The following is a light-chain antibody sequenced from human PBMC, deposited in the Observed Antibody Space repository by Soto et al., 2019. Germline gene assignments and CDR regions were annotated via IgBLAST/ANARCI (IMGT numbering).Light chain of an antibody. V-gene: IGLV1-44*01. CDR3: ASWDDSLKALL. Sequence: QSVLTQPPSASETPEQRVIISCSGGSSNIGTNSVSWYQHLPGTAPKLLIYNNYQRPSGVPDRFSGSKPGTSASLAISGLQSEDEADYYCASWDDSLKALLFGGGTKLTVL. J-gene: IGLJ3*02. CDR1: SSNIGTNS. CDR2: NNY.